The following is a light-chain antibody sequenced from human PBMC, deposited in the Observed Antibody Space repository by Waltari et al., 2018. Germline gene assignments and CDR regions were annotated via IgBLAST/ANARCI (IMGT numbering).Light chain of an antibody. CDR3: QVWDGSSDHVV. J-gene: IGLJ2*01. Sequence: SYVLTQPPSLSVAPGNSAIVTCGGNNIGSKSVHWYQQKPGQAPVLVVYDDSDRPSGIPEGFSGSNAGNTATLTISRVEAEDEADYYCQVWDGSSDHVVFGGGTKLTVL. CDR2: DDS. V-gene: IGLV3-21*03. CDR1: NIGSKS.